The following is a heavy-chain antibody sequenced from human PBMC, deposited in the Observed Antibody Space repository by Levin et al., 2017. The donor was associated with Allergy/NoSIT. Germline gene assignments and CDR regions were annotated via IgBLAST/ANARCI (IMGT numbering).Heavy chain of an antibody. V-gene: IGHV4-30-4*01. Sequence: SETLSLTCTVSGGSISSGDYYWSWIRQPPGKGLEWIGYIYYSGSTYYNPSLKSRVTISVDTSKNQFSLKLSSVTAADTAVYYCARDRMIPLWRYYYGMDVWGQGTTVTVSS. CDR1: GGSISSGDYY. CDR3: ARDRMIPLWRYYYGMDV. CDR2: IYYSGST. J-gene: IGHJ6*02. D-gene: IGHD2/OR15-2a*01.